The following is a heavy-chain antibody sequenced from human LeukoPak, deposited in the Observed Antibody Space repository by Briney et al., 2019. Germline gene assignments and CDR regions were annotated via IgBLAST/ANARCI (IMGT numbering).Heavy chain of an antibody. V-gene: IGHV7-4-1*02. D-gene: IGHD3-16*01. J-gene: IGHJ4*02. CDR3: ARGGIGDPLRGDY. CDR2: INTNTGNP. Sequence: GSSVKVSCKASGGTFTSYAMNWVRQAPGQGLEWVGWINTNTGNPTYAQGFTGRFVFSLDTSVSTAYLQISSLKAEDTAVYYCARGGIGDPLRGDYWGQGTLVTVSS. CDR1: GGTFTSYA.